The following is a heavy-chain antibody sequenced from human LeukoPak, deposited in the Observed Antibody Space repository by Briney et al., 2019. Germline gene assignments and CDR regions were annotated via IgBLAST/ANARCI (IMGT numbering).Heavy chain of an antibody. J-gene: IGHJ4*02. V-gene: IGHV1-2*04. Sequence: ASVKVSCKASGYTFAGYFIHWVRQAPGQGLEWMGRINPNSGDTEYAPKFQGWVTMTRDTSISTAYVEVRRLISDDTAVYYSARDLASTSNWEFDFWGQGTLVIVSS. CDR2: INPNSGDT. CDR1: GYTFAGYF. CDR3: ARDLASTSNWEFDF. D-gene: IGHD1-26*01.